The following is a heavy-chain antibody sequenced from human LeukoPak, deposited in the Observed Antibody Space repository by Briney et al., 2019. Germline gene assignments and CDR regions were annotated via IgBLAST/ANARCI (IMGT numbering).Heavy chain of an antibody. CDR1: GFTFSSYG. CDR3: AKDRSDSSGYYYFLNYYYGMDV. V-gene: IGHV3-30*18. Sequence: GGSLRLSCAASGFTFSSYGMHWVRQAPGKGLEWVAVISYDGSNKYYADSVKGRFTISRDNSKNTLYLQMNSLRAEDTAVYYCAKDRSDSSGYYYFLNYYYGMDVWGQGTTVTVS. D-gene: IGHD3-22*01. CDR2: ISYDGSNK. J-gene: IGHJ6*02.